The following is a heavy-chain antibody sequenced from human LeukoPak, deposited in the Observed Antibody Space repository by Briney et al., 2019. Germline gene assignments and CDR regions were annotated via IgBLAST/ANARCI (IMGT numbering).Heavy chain of an antibody. CDR1: GFTFSSYA. CDR2: LIGSGSST. V-gene: IGHV3-23*01. D-gene: IGHD6-13*01. CDR3: AKDRAQQLVLDF. Sequence: QSGGSLRLSCAASGFTFSSYAMSWVRQAPGKGLEWVSALIGSGSSTYYADPVKGRFTISRDNSKNTLFLQMNSLRAEDTAVYYCAKDRAQQLVLDFWGQGTLVTVSS. J-gene: IGHJ4*02.